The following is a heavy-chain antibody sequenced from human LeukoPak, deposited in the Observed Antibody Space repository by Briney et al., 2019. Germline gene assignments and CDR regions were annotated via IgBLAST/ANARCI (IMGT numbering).Heavy chain of an antibody. CDR1: GGSISSSSYY. J-gene: IGHJ4*02. CDR3: ARDAAAADIFDY. CDR2: IYYSGST. V-gene: IGHV4-39*07. D-gene: IGHD6-13*01. Sequence: SETLSLTCTVSGGSISSSSYYWGWIRQPPGKGLEWIGSIYYSGSTYYNPSLKSRVTISVDTSKNQFSLKLSSVTAADTAVYYCARDAAAADIFDYWGQGTLVTVSS.